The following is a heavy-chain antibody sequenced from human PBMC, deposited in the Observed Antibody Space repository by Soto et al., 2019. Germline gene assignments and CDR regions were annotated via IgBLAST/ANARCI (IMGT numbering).Heavy chain of an antibody. D-gene: IGHD2-21*02. CDR2: ISSSSSYI. CDR1: GFTFSSYS. CDR3: ARDDSTPQQGVYYYYGMDV. V-gene: IGHV3-21*01. J-gene: IGHJ6*02. Sequence: GSLRLSCAASGFTFSSYSMNWVRQAPGKGLEWVSSISSSSSYIYYADSVKGRFTISRDNAKNSLYLQMNSLRAEDTAVYYCARDDSTPQQGVYYYYGMDVWGQGTTVTVSS.